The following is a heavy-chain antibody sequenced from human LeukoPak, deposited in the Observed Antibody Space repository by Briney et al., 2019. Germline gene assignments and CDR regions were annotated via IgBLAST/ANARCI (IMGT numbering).Heavy chain of an antibody. CDR3: ARDRGRDGYIGWFDP. D-gene: IGHD5-24*01. CDR2: IYYSGST. CDR1: GGSISSYY. V-gene: IGHV4-59*01. J-gene: IGHJ5*02. Sequence: SETLSLTCTVPGGSISSYYWSWIRQPPGKGLEWIGYIYYSGSTNYNPSLKSRVTISVDTSKTQFSLKLSSVTAADTAVYYCARDRGRDGYIGWFDPWGQGTLVTVSS.